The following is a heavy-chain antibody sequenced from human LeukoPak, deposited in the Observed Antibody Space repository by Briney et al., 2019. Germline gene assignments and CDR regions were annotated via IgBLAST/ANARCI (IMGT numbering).Heavy chain of an antibody. D-gene: IGHD2-2*01. V-gene: IGHV3-21*01. Sequence: GGSLRLSCAASGFTFSSYSMNWVRQAPGKGLEWVSSISSSSSYIYYADSVKGQFTISRDNAKNSLYLQMNSLRAEDTAVYYCARRDGVYQPDAFDIWGQGTMVTVSS. CDR1: GFTFSSYS. CDR3: ARRDGVYQPDAFDI. CDR2: ISSSSSYI. J-gene: IGHJ3*02.